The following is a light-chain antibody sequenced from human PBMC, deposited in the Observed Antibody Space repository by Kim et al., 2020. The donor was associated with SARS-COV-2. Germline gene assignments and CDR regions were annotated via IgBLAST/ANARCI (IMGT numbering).Light chain of an antibody. V-gene: IGLV3-19*01. J-gene: IGLJ7*01. CDR3: NSWDSSGNHLV. CDR1: SLRSYY. Sequence: AMGQTVRITSQGDSLRSYYASWYQQKPGQAPILVFDGKNNRPSRVPDRFSGSSSGNTASLSITGAQAEDDADYYCNSWDSSGNHLVFGGGTQLTVL. CDR2: GKN.